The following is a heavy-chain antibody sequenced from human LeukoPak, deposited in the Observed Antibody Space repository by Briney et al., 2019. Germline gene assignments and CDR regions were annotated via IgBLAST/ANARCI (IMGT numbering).Heavy chain of an antibody. Sequence: GESLRLSCAASGFTFTTYWMSWVRQAPGKGLEWVANIKQDGTEKYYVDSVKGRFTISRDNTKNSLYLQMNSLRAEDTAVYYCARGDTAMALGIDYWGQGTLVTVSS. J-gene: IGHJ4*02. D-gene: IGHD5-18*01. CDR1: GFTFTTYW. CDR3: ARGDTAMALGIDY. V-gene: IGHV3-7*03. CDR2: IKQDGTEK.